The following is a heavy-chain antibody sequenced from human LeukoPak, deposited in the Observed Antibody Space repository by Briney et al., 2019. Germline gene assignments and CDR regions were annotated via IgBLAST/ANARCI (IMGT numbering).Heavy chain of an antibody. CDR2: IHSSGST. CDR1: GGSISPYY. Sequence: SETLSLTCTVSGGSISPYYCSWIRQSAGKGLQWIGRIHSSGSTNYNPSLQSRVTMSVDTSKNQFSLKLSSVTAADTAVYYCAAGYYGYMDVWGKGTTVTISS. D-gene: IGHD4-17*01. CDR3: AAGYYGYMDV. J-gene: IGHJ6*03. V-gene: IGHV4-4*07.